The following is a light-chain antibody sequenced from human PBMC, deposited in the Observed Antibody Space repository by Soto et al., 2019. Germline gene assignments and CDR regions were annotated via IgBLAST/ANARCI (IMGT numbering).Light chain of an antibody. V-gene: IGKV1-5*03. CDR1: QNIINY. Sequence: DIQMTQSPSSLSASVGDRVTITCRASQNIINYLNWYQQKPGKAPRLLISKASSLESGVPSRFSGGGFGTEFTLTISSLQPDDFATYYCQQYYSRVTFGQGTTVEIK. CDR2: KAS. CDR3: QQYYSRVT. J-gene: IGKJ1*01.